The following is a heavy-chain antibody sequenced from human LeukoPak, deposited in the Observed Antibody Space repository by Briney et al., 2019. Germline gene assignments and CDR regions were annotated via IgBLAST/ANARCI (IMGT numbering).Heavy chain of an antibody. D-gene: IGHD6-19*01. V-gene: IGHV3-21*01. CDR3: ARDFIAVAGTGG. Sequence: GGSLRLSCAASGFTFSSYSMNWGRQAPGKGLEGGSSISSSSSYLYYADSVKGRFTISRDNAKNSLYLQMNSLRAEDTAVYYCARDFIAVAGTGGWGQGTLVSVSS. J-gene: IGHJ4*02. CDR1: GFTFSSYS. CDR2: ISSSSSYL.